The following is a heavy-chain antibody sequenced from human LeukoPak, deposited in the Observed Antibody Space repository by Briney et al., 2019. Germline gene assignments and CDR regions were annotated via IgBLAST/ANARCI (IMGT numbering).Heavy chain of an antibody. J-gene: IGHJ3*02. CDR2: IKQDGSEK. CDR1: GFTFNNYA. D-gene: IGHD6-25*01. V-gene: IGHV3-7*01. Sequence: QPGGSLRLSCAASGFTFNNYAMSWVRQAPGRGLEWVANIKQDGSEKNYVDSVKGRFTISRDNAKNSLYLQMNSLRAEDTAVYYCARDSGGAFDIWGQGTMVTVSS. CDR3: ARDSGGAFDI.